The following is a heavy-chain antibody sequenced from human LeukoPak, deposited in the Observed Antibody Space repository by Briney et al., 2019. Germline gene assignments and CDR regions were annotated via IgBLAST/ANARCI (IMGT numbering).Heavy chain of an antibody. Sequence: ASVKVSCKASGYTFTDDYMHWVRQAPGQGLEWMGWINPNSGGTNYAQKFQGRVTMTRDTSISTAYMELSRLRSDDTAVYYCAREVGGSGSYYTDYWGQGTLVTVSS. CDR3: AREVGGSGSYYTDY. J-gene: IGHJ4*02. CDR2: INPNSGGT. D-gene: IGHD3-10*01. V-gene: IGHV1-2*02. CDR1: GYTFTDDY.